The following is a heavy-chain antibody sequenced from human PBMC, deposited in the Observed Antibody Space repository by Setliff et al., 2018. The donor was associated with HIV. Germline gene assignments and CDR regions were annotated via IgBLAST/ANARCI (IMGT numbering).Heavy chain of an antibody. Sequence: PSETLSLTCSVSGGSISSYYWSWIRQPPGKGLEWIGYIYYGGNTNYNPSLKSRVTTAVDRSTNQFSLKLSSVTAADTAVYYCARERSGYSYGYGYYYYYMDVWGKGTTVTVSS. CDR2: IYYGGNT. CDR3: ARERSGYSYGYGYYYYYMDV. V-gene: IGHV4-59*01. J-gene: IGHJ6*03. CDR1: GGSISSYY. D-gene: IGHD5-18*01.